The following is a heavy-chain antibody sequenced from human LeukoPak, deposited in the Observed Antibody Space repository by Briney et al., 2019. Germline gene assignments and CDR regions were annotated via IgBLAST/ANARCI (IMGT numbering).Heavy chain of an antibody. CDR1: GGSISSGGYY. V-gene: IGHV4-31*03. CDR2: IYYSGST. J-gene: IGHJ4*02. Sequence: SETLSLTCTVSGGSISSGGYYWSWIRQHPGKGLEWIGYIYYSGSTYYNPSLKSRVTISVDTSKNQFSLKLSSVTAADTAVYYCARTQQYYYGLDYWGQGTLVAVSS. CDR3: ARTQQYYYGLDY. D-gene: IGHD3-10*01.